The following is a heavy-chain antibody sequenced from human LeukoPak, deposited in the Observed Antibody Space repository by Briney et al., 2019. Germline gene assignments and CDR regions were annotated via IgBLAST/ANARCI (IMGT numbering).Heavy chain of an antibody. Sequence: RASVKVSCKASGYTFTSYDINWVRRATGQGLEWMGWMNPNSGNTGYAQKFQGRVIMTRNTSISTAYMELSSLRSEDTAVYYCARRDDFWSGYVWFDPWGQGTLVTVSS. V-gene: IGHV1-8*01. CDR2: MNPNSGNT. D-gene: IGHD3-3*01. CDR1: GYTFTSYD. CDR3: ARRDDFWSGYVWFDP. J-gene: IGHJ5*02.